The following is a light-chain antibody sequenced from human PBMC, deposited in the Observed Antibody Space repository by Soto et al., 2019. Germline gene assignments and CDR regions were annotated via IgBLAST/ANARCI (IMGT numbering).Light chain of an antibody. J-gene: IGLJ3*02. V-gene: IGLV1-44*01. CDR2: TNN. CDR1: SSNIGRNS. CDR3: AAWDDSLNGWV. Sequence: QSVLTQPPSASGTPGQRVTISCSGSSSNIGRNSVNWYQNLPGTAPKLLIYTNNQRPSGVPARLSGSKSGTSASLAISGLQSEDEADYYCAAWDDSLNGWVFGGGTKLTVL.